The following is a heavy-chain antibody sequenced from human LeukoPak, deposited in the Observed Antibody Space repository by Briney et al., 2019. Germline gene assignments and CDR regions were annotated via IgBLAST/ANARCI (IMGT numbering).Heavy chain of an antibody. J-gene: IGHJ1*01. V-gene: IGHV1-8*01. CDR1: GYTFTSYD. Sequence: GASVKVSCKASGYTFTSYDINWVRQATGQGLEWMGWMNPNSGNTGYAQKFQGRVTMTRDTSISTAYMELSGLRSEDTAVYYCARGYYDSSGYTDFQHWGQGTLVTVSS. CDR2: MNPNSGNT. D-gene: IGHD3-22*01. CDR3: ARGYYDSSGYTDFQH.